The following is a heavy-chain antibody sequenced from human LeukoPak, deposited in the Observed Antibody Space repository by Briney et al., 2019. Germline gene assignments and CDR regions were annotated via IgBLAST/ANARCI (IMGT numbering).Heavy chain of an antibody. CDR3: ARDVIVVGHHFDP. V-gene: IGHV1-2*02. Sequence: ASVKVSCKASGYTFTGYYMHWVRQAPGQGLEWMGWINPNSGGTNYAQKFQGRVTITTDESTSTAYMELSSLRSEDTAVYYCARDVIVVGHHFDPWGQGTLVTVSS. J-gene: IGHJ5*02. CDR2: INPNSGGT. D-gene: IGHD3-22*01. CDR1: GYTFTGYY.